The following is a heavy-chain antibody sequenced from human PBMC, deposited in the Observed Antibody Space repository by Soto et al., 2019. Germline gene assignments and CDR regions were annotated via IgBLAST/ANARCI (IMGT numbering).Heavy chain of an antibody. V-gene: IGHV4-31*03. Sequence: SETLSLTCTVSGGSISSGGYYWSWIRQHPGKGLEWIGYIYYSGSTYYNPSLKSRVTISVDTSKNQFSLKLSSVTAADTAVYYCARDRLPDQSFDYWGQGTLVTVSS. J-gene: IGHJ4*02. CDR1: GGSISSGGYY. CDR3: ARDRLPDQSFDY. CDR2: IYYSGST.